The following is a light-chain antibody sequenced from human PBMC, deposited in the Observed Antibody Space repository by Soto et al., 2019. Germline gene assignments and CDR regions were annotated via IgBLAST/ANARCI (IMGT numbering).Light chain of an antibody. CDR1: QSVSSSY. CDR2: GAS. CDR3: QQYGSSQYT. V-gene: IGKV3-20*01. Sequence: EIVLTQSPGTLSLSPGESATLSCRASQSVSSSYLAWYQQRPGQAPRLLIYGASSRATGIPDRFSGSGSGTDFTLTISRLEPEDFAEYYCQQYGSSQYTFAQGTKLEIK. J-gene: IGKJ2*01.